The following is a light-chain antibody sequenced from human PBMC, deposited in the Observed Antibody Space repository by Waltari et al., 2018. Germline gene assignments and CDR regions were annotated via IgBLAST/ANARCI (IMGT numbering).Light chain of an antibody. J-gene: IGKJ3*01. CDR2: GAS. V-gene: IGKV4-1*01. CDR3: QQYYSTPFT. CDR1: LSILHSSENKNQ. Sequence: DIVMTQSPDSLSVSLGERATINCKSSLSILHSSENKNQLGWYQQKSGQSPKLLIYGASTRVSGVPDRFSGIGSWTDFTLTISSLQTEDGAVYYCQQYYSTPFTFGPGTKVDIK.